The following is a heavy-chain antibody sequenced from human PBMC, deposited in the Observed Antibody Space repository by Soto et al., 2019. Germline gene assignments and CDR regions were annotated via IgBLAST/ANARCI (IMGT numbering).Heavy chain of an antibody. D-gene: IGHD2-2*01. CDR3: ARDSCSSTSCYWDYYCYGMDG. Sequence: QVQLVQSGAEGKKPGSSVKVSCKASGGTFSSYAISWVRQAPGQGLEWMGGIIPIFGTANYAQKFQGRVTITADESTSTAYMELSSLRSEDTAVYYCARDSCSSTSCYWDYYCYGMDGWGRGTTVTVSS. V-gene: IGHV1-69*01. J-gene: IGHJ6*02. CDR2: IIPIFGTA. CDR1: GGTFSSYA.